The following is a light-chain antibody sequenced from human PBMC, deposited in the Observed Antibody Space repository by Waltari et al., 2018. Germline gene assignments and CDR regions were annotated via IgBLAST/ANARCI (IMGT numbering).Light chain of an antibody. Sequence: AIQMTQSPYSLSASVGDRFIITCRASQKIGINLAWYRQKPGKAPDLLIYSVFTLQSGVPSRFSGSGSGTDFTLTISSLQPEDFTTYYCLHDYNYPRTFGQGTKVEI. CDR1: QKIGIN. J-gene: IGKJ1*01. CDR3: LHDYNYPRT. CDR2: SVF. V-gene: IGKV1-6*01.